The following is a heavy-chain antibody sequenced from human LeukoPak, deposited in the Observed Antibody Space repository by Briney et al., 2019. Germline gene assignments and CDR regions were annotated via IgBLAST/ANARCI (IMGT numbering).Heavy chain of an antibody. D-gene: IGHD4-17*01. Sequence: GGSLRLSCAASGFTFSSYWMSWVRQAPGKGLEWVANIKQDGSEKYYVDSVKGRFTISRDNAKNSLYLQMNSLRAEDTAVYYCARDDYEVPYGMEVWGQGTTVTVSS. CDR1: GFTFSSYW. CDR2: IKQDGSEK. J-gene: IGHJ6*02. CDR3: ARDDYEVPYGMEV. V-gene: IGHV3-7*03.